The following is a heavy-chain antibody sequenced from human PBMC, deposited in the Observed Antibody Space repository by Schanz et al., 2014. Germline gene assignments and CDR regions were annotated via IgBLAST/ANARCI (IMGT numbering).Heavy chain of an antibody. D-gene: IGHD4-17*01. J-gene: IGHJ4*02. CDR3: ARGYGDSPTDF. Sequence: QVQVEQSGPEVKKPGASVTVSCQASGYTFSFTSYNVHWVRQAPGQGLEWMGYINSSGGGTSYAQEFQDRLTMTRDASTSTVYMELSSLRSEDTAVYYCARGYGDSPTDFWGQGTLVTVSS. V-gene: IGHV1-46*01. CDR1: GYTFSFTSYN. CDR2: INSSGGGT.